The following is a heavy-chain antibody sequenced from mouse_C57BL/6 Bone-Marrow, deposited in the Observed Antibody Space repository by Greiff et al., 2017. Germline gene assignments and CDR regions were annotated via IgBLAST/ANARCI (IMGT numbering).Heavy chain of an antibody. V-gene: IGHV5-15*01. CDR1: GFTFSDYG. CDR3: ARQYYGSSSAMDY. D-gene: IGHD1-1*01. Sequence: VQLKESGGGLVQPGGSLKLSCAASGFTFSDYGMAWVRQAPRKGPEWVAFISNLAYSIYYADTVTGRFTISRENAKNTLYREMSSLRSEDTAMYYCARQYYGSSSAMDYWGQGTSVTVSS. CDR2: ISNLAYSI. J-gene: IGHJ4*01.